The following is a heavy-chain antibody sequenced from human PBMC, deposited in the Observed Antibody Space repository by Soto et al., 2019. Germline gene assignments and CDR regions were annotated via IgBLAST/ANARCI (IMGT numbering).Heavy chain of an antibody. J-gene: IGHJ5*02. Sequence: SGPTLVNPTQALTLTCSFSGFSLSSPGRGVGWIRQSPGKALEWLALIHWNEDKRFSPSLKSRLTITKDTSKNQVVLTMTNMDPVDTATYYCAHRGYGDYPRDNWFDPWGQGTLVTVSS. CDR3: AHRGYGDYPRDNWFDP. CDR2: IHWNEDK. D-gene: IGHD4-17*01. CDR1: GFSLSSPGRG. V-gene: IGHV2-5*01.